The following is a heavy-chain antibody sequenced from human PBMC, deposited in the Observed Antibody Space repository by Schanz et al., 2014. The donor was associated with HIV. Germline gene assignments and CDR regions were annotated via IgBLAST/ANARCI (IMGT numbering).Heavy chain of an antibody. CDR1: GFIFSNYG. Sequence: QVQLVESGGGVVQPGRSLRLSCVGSGFIFSNYGIHWVRQAPGKGLEWVAAMWYDESHKGYADSVKGRFTISRDNSKNTLYLEMNSLRPEDTAVYYCARETSGFSTSWPPRYHYYGMDVWGQGTTVTVSS. D-gene: IGHD6-13*01. CDR3: ARETSGFSTSWPPRYHYYGMDV. CDR2: MWYDESHK. J-gene: IGHJ6*02. V-gene: IGHV3-33*08.